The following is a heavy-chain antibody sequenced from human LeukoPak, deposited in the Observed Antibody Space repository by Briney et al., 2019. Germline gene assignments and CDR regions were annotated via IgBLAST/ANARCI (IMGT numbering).Heavy chain of an antibody. CDR1: GGTFSSYA. J-gene: IGHJ2*01. V-gene: IGHV1-69*04. Sequence: ASVKVSCKASGGTFSSYAISWVRQAPGQGLEWMGRIIPILGIANYAQKFQGRVTITADKSTSTAYMELSSLRSEDTAVYYCARDRYGDYSGWYFDLWGHGTLVTVSS. D-gene: IGHD4-17*01. CDR3: ARDRYGDYSGWYFDL. CDR2: IIPILGIA.